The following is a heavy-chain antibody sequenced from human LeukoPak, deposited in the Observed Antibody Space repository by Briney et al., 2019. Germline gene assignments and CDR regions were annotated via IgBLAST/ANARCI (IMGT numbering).Heavy chain of an antibody. J-gene: IGHJ4*02. CDR3: ARRGEAMDPFDY. D-gene: IGHD5-18*01. Sequence: GESLKISCKGSGYNFTTYWIGWVRQMPGKGLEWMGIIYPGDSDTRYSPSFQGQVTISADKSINTAYLQWSSLKASDTAIYYCARRGEAMDPFDYWGQGTLVTVSS. CDR1: GYNFTTYW. CDR2: IYPGDSDT. V-gene: IGHV5-51*01.